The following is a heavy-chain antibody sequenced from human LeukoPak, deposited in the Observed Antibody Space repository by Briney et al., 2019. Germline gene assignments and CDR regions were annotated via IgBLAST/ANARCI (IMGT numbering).Heavy chain of an antibody. Sequence: SETLSLTCTVPGGSVSSGSYYWSWIRQPPGKGLEWIGYIYYSGSTNYNPSLKSRVTISVDTSKNQFSLKLSSVTAADTAVYYCARESYYDSSGYYGYFDYWGQGTLVTVSS. J-gene: IGHJ4*02. CDR3: ARESYYDSSGYYGYFDY. D-gene: IGHD3-22*01. CDR2: IYYSGST. CDR1: GGSVSSGSYY. V-gene: IGHV4-61*01.